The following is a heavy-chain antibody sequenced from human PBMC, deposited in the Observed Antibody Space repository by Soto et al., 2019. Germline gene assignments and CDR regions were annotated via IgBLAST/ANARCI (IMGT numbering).Heavy chain of an antibody. D-gene: IGHD5-18*01. J-gene: IGHJ5*02. CDR1: GGSISSSSYY. V-gene: IGHV4-39*01. CDR2: IYYSGST. Sequence: QLQLQESGPGLVKPSETLSLTCTVSGGSISSSSYYWGWIRQPPGKGLEWIGSIYYSGSTYYNPSLKSRVTISVDTSKNQFSLKLSSVTAADTAVYYCARSFVDTAMDGFDPWGQGTLVTVSS. CDR3: ARSFVDTAMDGFDP.